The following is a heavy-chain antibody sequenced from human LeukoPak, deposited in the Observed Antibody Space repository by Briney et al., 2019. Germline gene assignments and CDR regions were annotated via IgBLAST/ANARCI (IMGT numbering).Heavy chain of an antibody. CDR3: ARDITGTTAWAFDI. D-gene: IGHD1-7*01. Sequence: SVKVSCKASGGTFSSYAISWVRQAPGQGLEWMGGIIPIFGTANYAQKFQGRVTITTDESTSTAYMELSSLRSEDTAVYYCARDITGTTAWAFDIWGQGTMVTVS. CDR1: GGTFSSYA. CDR2: IIPIFGTA. J-gene: IGHJ3*02. V-gene: IGHV1-69*05.